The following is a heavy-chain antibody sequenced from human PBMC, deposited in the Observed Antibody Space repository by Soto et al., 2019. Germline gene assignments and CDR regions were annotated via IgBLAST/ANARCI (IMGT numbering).Heavy chain of an antibody. CDR3: ARHYSSGSRNWFDP. D-gene: IGHD6-19*01. Sequence: SETLSLTCSVCGGSINSSICFWGWVPQPPGKGLELIGSIYYSGSTYYNPSLSSRVTISVDTSKNQFSLKPSSVTAEDTAVFYCARHYSSGSRNWFDPWGQGTLVTVSS. J-gene: IGHJ5*02. CDR2: IYYSGST. CDR1: GGSINSSICF. V-gene: IGHV4-39*01.